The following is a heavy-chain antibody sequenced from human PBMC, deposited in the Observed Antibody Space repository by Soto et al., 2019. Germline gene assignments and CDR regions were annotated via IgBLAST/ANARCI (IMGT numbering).Heavy chain of an antibody. J-gene: IGHJ6*04. D-gene: IGHD3-10*01. CDR2: IYSGGST. CDR1: GFTVSSNY. Sequence: GGSLRLSCAASGFTVSSNYMSWVRQAPGKGLEWVSVIYSGGSTYYTDSVKGRFTISRDNTKNTMYLQMNGMRAEDTAVYYSATAWYGPALDVWGKGTTVTVSS. V-gene: IGHV3-66*01. CDR3: ATAWYGPALDV.